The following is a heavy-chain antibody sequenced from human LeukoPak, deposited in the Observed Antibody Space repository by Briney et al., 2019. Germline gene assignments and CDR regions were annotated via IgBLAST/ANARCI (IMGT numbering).Heavy chain of an antibody. Sequence: GGPLRLSCAASGFTFSSYSMNWVRQAPGKGLEWVSSISSSSSYIYYADSVKGRFTISRDNAKNSLYLQMNSLRAEDTAVYYCASKPTIRAFDIWGQGTMVTVSS. CDR3: ASKPTIRAFDI. V-gene: IGHV3-21*01. CDR2: ISSSSSYI. D-gene: IGHD2-2*01. J-gene: IGHJ3*02. CDR1: GFTFSSYS.